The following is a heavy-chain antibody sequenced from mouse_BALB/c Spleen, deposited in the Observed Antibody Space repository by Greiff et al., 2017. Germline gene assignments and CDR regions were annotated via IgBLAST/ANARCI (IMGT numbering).Heavy chain of an antibody. CDR1: GYTFSSYW. CDR3: ARRGTTVVGYFDY. V-gene: IGHV1-9*01. J-gene: IGHJ2*01. D-gene: IGHD1-1*01. CDR2: ILPGSGST. Sequence: VQLQQSGAELMKPGASVKISCKATGYTFSSYWIEWVKQRPGHGLEWIGEILPGSGSTNYNEKFKGKATFTADTSSNTAYMQLSSLTSEDSAVYYCARRGTTVVGYFDYWGQGTTLTVSS.